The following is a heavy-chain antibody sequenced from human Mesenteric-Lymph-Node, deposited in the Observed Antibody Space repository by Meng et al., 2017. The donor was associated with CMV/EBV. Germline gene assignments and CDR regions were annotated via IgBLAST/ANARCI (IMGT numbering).Heavy chain of an antibody. D-gene: IGHD2-15*01. Sequence: SETLSLTCSVSGFSINTISYYWGWIRQSPEKGLEWLGSIHHRGSTYYNPSLKSRLTMSVDTSKNQFSLKLSSVTAADTAVYYCARALGYCTSGSCENYFDYWGQGTLVTVSS. CDR1: GFSINTISYY. J-gene: IGHJ4*02. V-gene: IGHV4-39*07. CDR2: IHHRGST. CDR3: ARALGYCTSGSCENYFDY.